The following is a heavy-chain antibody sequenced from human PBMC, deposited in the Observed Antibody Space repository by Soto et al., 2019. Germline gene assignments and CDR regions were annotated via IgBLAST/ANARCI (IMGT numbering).Heavy chain of an antibody. CDR1: GFTFSSYA. CDR2: ISGSGGST. Sequence: GGSLRLSCAASGFTFSSYAMSWVRQAPGKGLEWVSAISGSGGSTYYADSVKGRFTISRDNSKNTLYLQMNSLRAEDTAVYYCAKDQTLLEGIQLWSPTYDYWGQGTLVTVSS. CDR3: AKDQTLLEGIQLWSPTYDY. V-gene: IGHV3-23*01. J-gene: IGHJ4*02. D-gene: IGHD5-18*01.